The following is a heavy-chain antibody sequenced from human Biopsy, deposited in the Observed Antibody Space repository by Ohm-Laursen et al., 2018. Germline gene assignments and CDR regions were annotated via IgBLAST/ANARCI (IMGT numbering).Heavy chain of an antibody. Sequence: SQTPSLTCSVSGGSINSGGHFWGWVRQSPGKGLEWIGYIYDNGDTYYNPSLMSLVSISADTSKNQVSLRLNSVTAADTAVYYCARGDYFDSNGYFWFDPWGQGTLVTVSS. J-gene: IGHJ5*02. CDR2: IYDNGDT. V-gene: IGHV4-31*01. D-gene: IGHD3-22*01. CDR1: GGSINSGGHF. CDR3: ARGDYFDSNGYFWFDP.